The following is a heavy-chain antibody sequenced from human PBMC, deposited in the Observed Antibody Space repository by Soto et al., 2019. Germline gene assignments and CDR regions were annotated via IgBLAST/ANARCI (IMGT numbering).Heavy chain of an antibody. CDR2: FRTSGDGGTT. CDR1: GFTFSSYS. V-gene: IGHV3-23*01. D-gene: IGHD3-10*01. CDR3: AKKVNSGPGSQYFDY. J-gene: IGHJ4*02. Sequence: VGSLRLSCAASGFTFSSYSMSWVRQAPGKGLEWVSGFRTSGDGGTTYYADSVKGRFTISRDNSKNMLFLQMNSLRAEDTAIYYCAKKVNSGPGSQYFDYWGQGTLVTVSS.